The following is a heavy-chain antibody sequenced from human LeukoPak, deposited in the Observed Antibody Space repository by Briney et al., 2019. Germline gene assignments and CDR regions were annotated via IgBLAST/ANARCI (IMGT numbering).Heavy chain of an antibody. CDR2: IIGDGSSK. D-gene: IGHD3-10*01. V-gene: IGHV3-74*01. CDR3: LRGGGSGSYGYFQH. CDR1: GFTFSSYW. Sequence: GGSLRLSCAASGFTFSSYWMHWVRQTPGKGGVWLSRIIGDGSSKNYAESVKGRFTISRDNAKNTVYLQMNSLRDEDTAVYYCLRGGGSGSYGYFQHWGQGTLVTVSS. J-gene: IGHJ1*01.